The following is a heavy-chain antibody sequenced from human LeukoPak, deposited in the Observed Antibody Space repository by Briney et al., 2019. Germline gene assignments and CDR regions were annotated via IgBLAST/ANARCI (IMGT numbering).Heavy chain of an antibody. J-gene: IGHJ4*02. CDR2: INPENGGT. CDR1: GYTFTDHF. D-gene: IGHD7-27*01. V-gene: IGHV1-2*02. CDR3: ARGPRTGDFDY. Sequence: ASVKVSCKASGYTFTDHFIHWLRQAPGQGLEWMGWINPENGGTRSAQKFEGRVTMTRDTSISTVYMELSGLNSDDTAIYFCARGPRTGDFDYWGQGTLVTVSS.